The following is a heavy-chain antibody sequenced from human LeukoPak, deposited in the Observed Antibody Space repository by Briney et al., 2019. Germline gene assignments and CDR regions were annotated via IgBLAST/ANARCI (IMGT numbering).Heavy chain of an antibody. V-gene: IGHV4-59*01. CDR1: GGSITSYY. CDR2: IYYSGST. D-gene: IGHD3-16*01. CDR3: AREWGENYFDY. J-gene: IGHJ4*02. Sequence: SGTLSLTCTVFGGSITSYYWSWIRQPPGKGLEWIGYIYYSGSTNYNPSLKSRVTISVDTSKDQFSLKLSSVTAADTAVYYCAREWGENYFDYWGQGTLVTVSS.